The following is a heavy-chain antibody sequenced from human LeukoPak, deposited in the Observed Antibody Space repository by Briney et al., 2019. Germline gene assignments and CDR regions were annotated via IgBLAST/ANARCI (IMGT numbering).Heavy chain of an antibody. Sequence: SETLSLTCTVSGGSISSSSYYWGWIRQPPGKGLEWIVSIYYSGSTYYNPSLKSRVTISVDTSKNQFSLKLSSVTAADTAVYYCARHARGSDLYYYMDVWGKGTTVTVSS. CDR3: ARHARGSDLYYYMDV. V-gene: IGHV4-39*01. D-gene: IGHD3-3*01. CDR2: IYYSGST. CDR1: GGSISSSSYY. J-gene: IGHJ6*03.